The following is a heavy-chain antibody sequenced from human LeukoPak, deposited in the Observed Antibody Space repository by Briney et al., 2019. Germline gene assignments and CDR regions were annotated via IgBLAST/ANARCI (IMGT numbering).Heavy chain of an antibody. V-gene: IGHV3-30*18. D-gene: IGHD5-24*01. CDR1: GFTLSSHD. CDR2: ISYDGSNK. Sequence: GGSLRLSCAASGFTLSSHDMHWVRQAPGKGLEWVAVISYDGSNKYYADSVKGRFTISRDNSKNTLYLQMNSLRAEDTAVYYCAKRVTIKTFDIWGQGTMVTVSS. CDR3: AKRVTIKTFDI. J-gene: IGHJ3*02.